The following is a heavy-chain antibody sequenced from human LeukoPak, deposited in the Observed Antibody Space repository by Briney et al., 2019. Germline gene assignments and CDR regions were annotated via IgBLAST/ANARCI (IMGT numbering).Heavy chain of an antibody. CDR2: INPNSGGT. D-gene: IGHD1-26*01. CDR3: ASAGATNNY. Sequence: ASVTVSCKASGYTFTSYGISWVRQAPGQGLEWMGWINPNSGGTNYAQKFQGRVTMTRDTSISTAYMELSRLRSDDTAVYYCASAGATNNYWGQGTLVTVSS. CDR1: GYTFTSYG. V-gene: IGHV1-2*02. J-gene: IGHJ4*02.